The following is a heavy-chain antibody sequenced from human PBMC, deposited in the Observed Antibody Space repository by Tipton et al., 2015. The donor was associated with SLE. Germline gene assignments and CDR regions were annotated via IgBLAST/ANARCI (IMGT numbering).Heavy chain of an antibody. CDR3: ARDRGWGSSREVDY. D-gene: IGHD7-27*01. V-gene: IGHV3-20*04. CDR1: GFTFDDYG. Sequence: SLRLSCAASGFTFDDYGMSWVRQAPGKGLEWVSGINWNGGSTGYADSVKGRFTISRDNAKNSLYLQMNSLRAEDTAVYYCARDRGWGSSREVDYWGQGTLVTVSS. J-gene: IGHJ4*02. CDR2: INWNGGST.